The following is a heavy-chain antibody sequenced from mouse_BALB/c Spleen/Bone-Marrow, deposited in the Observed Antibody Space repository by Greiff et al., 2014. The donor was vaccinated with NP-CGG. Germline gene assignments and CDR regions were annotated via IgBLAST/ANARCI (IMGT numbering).Heavy chain of an antibody. V-gene: IGHV1S81*02. CDR1: GYTFTSFY. CDR2: INPSNGGT. J-gene: IGHJ3*01. D-gene: IGHD1-1*01. Sequence: VQLQQSGAELVKPGASMKLSCKASGYTFTSFYMYWVKQRPGQGLEWIGGINPSNGGTNFNEKFKSKATLTVDKSSSTAYMQLSSLTSEDSAVYYCTRSYYAKEGAWFAYWGQGTLVTVSA. CDR3: TRSYYAKEGAWFAY.